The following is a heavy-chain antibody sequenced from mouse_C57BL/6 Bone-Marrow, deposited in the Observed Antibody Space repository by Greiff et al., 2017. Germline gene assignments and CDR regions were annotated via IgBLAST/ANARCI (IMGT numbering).Heavy chain of an antibody. CDR1: GYTFTSYW. CDR3: ARSGEDFDV. CDR2: IDPSDSYT. Sequence: VQLQQPGAELVKPGASVKLSCKASGYTFTSYWMQWVKQRPGQGLEWIGEIDPSDSYTNYNQKFKGKATLTVDTSSSTAYMQLSSLTSEDSAVYYCARSGEDFDVWGTGTTVTVSS. J-gene: IGHJ1*03. V-gene: IGHV1-50*01. D-gene: IGHD3-1*01.